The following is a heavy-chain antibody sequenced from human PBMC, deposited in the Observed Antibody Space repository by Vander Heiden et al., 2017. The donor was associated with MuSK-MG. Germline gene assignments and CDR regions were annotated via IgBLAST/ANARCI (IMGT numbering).Heavy chain of an antibody. CDR2: ISSSSSYI. Sequence: EVQLVESGGGLVKPGASLRLSCAASGFSFSSYSMNWVRQAPGKGLEWVSSISSSSSYIYYADSVKGRFTISRDNAKNSLYLQMNSLRAEDTAVYYCARVGTCQFSLSWVFDYWGQVTLVTVSS. V-gene: IGHV3-21*03. J-gene: IGHJ4*02. CDR1: GFSFSSYS. D-gene: IGHD1-26*01. CDR3: ARVGTCQFSLSWVFDY.